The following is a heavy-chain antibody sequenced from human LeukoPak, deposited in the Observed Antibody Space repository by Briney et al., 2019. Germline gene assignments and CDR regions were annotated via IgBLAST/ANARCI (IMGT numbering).Heavy chain of an antibody. D-gene: IGHD1-26*01. J-gene: IGHJ6*02. V-gene: IGHV3-48*03. CDR3: ARIVGAPYYYYYGMDV. Sequence: GGSLRLSCAASGFTFSSYEMNWVRQAPGKGLEWVSYISSSGSTIYYADSVKGRFTISRDNAKNSLYLQMNSLRAEDTAVYYCARIVGAPYYYYYGMDVWGQGTTVTVSS. CDR2: ISSSGSTI. CDR1: GFTFSSYE.